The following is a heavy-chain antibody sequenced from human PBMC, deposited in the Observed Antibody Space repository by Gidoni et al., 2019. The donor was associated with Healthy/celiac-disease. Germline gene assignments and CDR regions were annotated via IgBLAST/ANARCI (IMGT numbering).Heavy chain of an antibody. D-gene: IGHD3-3*01. CDR1: GGSTSSIRYY. Sequence: QLQLQESGPGLVKPSETLSLTCTVSGGSTSSIRYYWGWIRQPPGKGLEWIGWLYYSGSTSYNPSLKSRVTISVDTSKIQFSLKLSSVTAADTAVYYCARQVTRGYDFWSGYHVDYWGQGTLVTVSS. CDR3: ARQVTRGYDFWSGYHVDY. V-gene: IGHV4-39*01. CDR2: LYYSGST. J-gene: IGHJ4*02.